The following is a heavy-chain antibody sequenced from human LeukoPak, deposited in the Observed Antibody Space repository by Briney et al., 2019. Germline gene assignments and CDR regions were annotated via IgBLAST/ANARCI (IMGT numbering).Heavy chain of an antibody. D-gene: IGHD6-19*01. CDR3: ARGAHNSGWPDAFDI. CDR1: GFIFSSYW. V-gene: IGHV3-74*01. J-gene: IGHJ3*02. CDR2: INSDGSST. Sequence: GGSLRLSCAASGFIFSSYWMHWVRQAPGKGLVWVSRINSDGSSTSYADSVKGRFTISRDNAKNTLYLQMNSLRAEDTAVYYCARGAHNSGWPDAFDIWGQGTMVTVSS.